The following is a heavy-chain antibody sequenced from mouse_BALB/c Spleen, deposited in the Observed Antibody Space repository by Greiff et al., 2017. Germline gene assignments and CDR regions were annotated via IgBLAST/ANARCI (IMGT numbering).Heavy chain of an antibody. CDR2: ISYSGST. V-gene: IGHV3-2*02. Sequence: EVKLQESGPGLVKPSQSLSLTCTVTGYSITSDYAWNWIRQFPGNKLEWMGYISYSGSTSYNPSLKSRISITRDTSKNQFFLQLNSVTTEDTATYYCARISITTVEGWYFDVWGAGTTVTVSS. J-gene: IGHJ1*01. D-gene: IGHD1-1*01. CDR3: ARISITTVEGWYFDV. CDR1: GYSITSDYA.